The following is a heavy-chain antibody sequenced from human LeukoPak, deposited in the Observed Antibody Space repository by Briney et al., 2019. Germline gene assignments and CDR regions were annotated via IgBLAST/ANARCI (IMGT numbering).Heavy chain of an antibody. V-gene: IGHV4-59*01. Sequence: PSETLSLTCTVSGDSINSYYWSWIRQPPGKGLEWIGYVYYSGSTNYNPSLKSRVTISVDTSKNQFSLRLSSVTAADTAVYYCARERRDGYKVYFDYWGQGTLVTVSS. CDR1: GDSINSYY. D-gene: IGHD5-24*01. CDR3: ARERRDGYKVYFDY. J-gene: IGHJ4*02. CDR2: VYYSGST.